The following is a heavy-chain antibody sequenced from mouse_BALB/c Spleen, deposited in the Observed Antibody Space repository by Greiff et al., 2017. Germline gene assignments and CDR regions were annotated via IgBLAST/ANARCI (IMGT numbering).Heavy chain of an antibody. J-gene: IGHJ4*01. CDR3: ASPTVDAMDY. D-gene: IGHD1-1*01. CDR1: GFNIKDTY. V-gene: IGHV14-3*02. CDR2: IDPANGNT. Sequence: VQLQQSGAELVKPGASVKLSCTASGFNIKDTYMHWVKQRPEQGLEWIGRIDPANGNTKYDPKFQGKATITADTSSNTAYLQLSSLTSEDTAVYYCASPTVDAMDYWGQGTSVTVSS.